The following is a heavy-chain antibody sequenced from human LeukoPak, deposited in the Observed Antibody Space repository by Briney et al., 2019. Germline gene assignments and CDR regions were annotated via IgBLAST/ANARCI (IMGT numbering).Heavy chain of an antibody. Sequence: GGSLRLSCAASGFTFSSYSMNWVRQAPGKGLEWVSSISSSSSYIYYADSVKGRFTVSRDTSKNTLYLQMNSLRAEDTAVYYCPKDQEYCSSTSCYGGDYFDYWGQGTLVTVSS. CDR1: GFTFSSYS. D-gene: IGHD2-2*01. CDR2: ISSSSSYI. J-gene: IGHJ4*02. V-gene: IGHV3-21*04. CDR3: PKDQEYCSSTSCYGGDYFDY.